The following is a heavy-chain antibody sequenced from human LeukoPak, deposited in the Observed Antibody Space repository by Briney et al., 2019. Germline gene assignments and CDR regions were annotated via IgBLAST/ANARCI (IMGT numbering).Heavy chain of an antibody. Sequence: ASVKVSCKASGYTFTGYYMHWVRQAPGQGLEWMGWINPNSGGTNYTQKFQGRVTMTRDTSISTAYMELSRLRSDDTAVYYCARDRILEQQLVLRDYYYGMDVWGQGTTVTVSS. V-gene: IGHV1-2*02. J-gene: IGHJ6*02. D-gene: IGHD6-13*01. CDR2: INPNSGGT. CDR1: GYTFTGYY. CDR3: ARDRILEQQLVLRDYYYGMDV.